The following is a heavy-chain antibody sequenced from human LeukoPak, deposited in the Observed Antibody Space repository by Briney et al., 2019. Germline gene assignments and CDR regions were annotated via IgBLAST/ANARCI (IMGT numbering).Heavy chain of an antibody. D-gene: IGHD6-13*01. J-gene: IGHJ6*03. CDR2: INHSGST. V-gene: IGHV4-34*01. CDR1: GGSFSGYY. Sequence: WETLSLTCAVYGGSFSGYYWSWIRQPPGKGLEWIGEINHSGSTNYNPSLKSRVTISVDTSKNQFSLKLSSVTAADTAVYYCARRPSGYSSSWGHYYYYYYMDVWGKGTTVTISS. CDR3: ARRPSGYSSSWGHYYYYYYMDV.